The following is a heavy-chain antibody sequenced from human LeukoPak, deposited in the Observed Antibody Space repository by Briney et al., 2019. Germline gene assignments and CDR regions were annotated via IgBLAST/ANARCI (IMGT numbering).Heavy chain of an antibody. CDR1: GYTFTSYD. CDR3: ARVGLSGYSSSWYVGRTPLYFDY. CDR2: MNPNSGNT. J-gene: IGHJ4*02. D-gene: IGHD6-13*01. V-gene: IGHV1-8*01. Sequence: ASVKVSCKASGYTFTSYDINWVRQATGQGLEWMGWMNPNSGNTGYAQKFQGRVTMTRNTSISTAYMELSSLRSEDTAVYYCARVGLSGYSSSWYVGRTPLYFDYWGQGTLVTVSS.